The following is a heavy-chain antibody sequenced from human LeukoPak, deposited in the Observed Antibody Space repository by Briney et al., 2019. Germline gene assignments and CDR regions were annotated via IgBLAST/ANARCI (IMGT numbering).Heavy chain of an antibody. CDR3: ARGLQLIDY. Sequence: SETLSLTCTVSGGSISSYYWSWIRQPAGKGLESIGHISTSGSTNYNPSLKSRVTMTRDTSTSTVYMELSSLRSEDTAVYYCARGLQLIDYWGQGTLVTVSS. V-gene: IGHV4-4*07. CDR1: GGSISSYY. J-gene: IGHJ4*02. CDR2: ISTSGST. D-gene: IGHD6-13*01.